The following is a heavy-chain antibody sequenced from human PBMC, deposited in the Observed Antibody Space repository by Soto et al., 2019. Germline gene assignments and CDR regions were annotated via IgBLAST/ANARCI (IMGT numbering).Heavy chain of an antibody. CDR2: IYYSGST. Sequence: SETLSLTCTVSGGSISSSSYYWGWIRQPPGKGLEWIGSIYYSGSTYYNPSLKSRVTISVDTSKNQFSLKLSSVTAADTAVYYCARVTGMDTAMVDYWGQGTLVTVS. D-gene: IGHD5-18*01. J-gene: IGHJ4*02. CDR3: ARVTGMDTAMVDY. CDR1: GGSISSSSYY. V-gene: IGHV4-39*01.